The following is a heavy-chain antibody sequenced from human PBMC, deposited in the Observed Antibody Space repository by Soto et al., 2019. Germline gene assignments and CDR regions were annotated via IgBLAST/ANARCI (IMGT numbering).Heavy chain of an antibody. V-gene: IGHV3-23*01. Sequence: EVQLLESGGRLVQPGGSLRLSCAASGFTFSCYAMSWVRQAPGKGLEWVSVISGSGRSTYYADSVKGRFTISRDDSNNSWFMQLSSLTAEDTALYYGANAQFPVAAARPPPLDHWVQGALVTVSS. J-gene: IGHJ4*02. D-gene: IGHD2-2*01. CDR3: ANAQFPVAAARPPPLDH. CDR2: ISGSGRST. CDR1: GFTFSCYA.